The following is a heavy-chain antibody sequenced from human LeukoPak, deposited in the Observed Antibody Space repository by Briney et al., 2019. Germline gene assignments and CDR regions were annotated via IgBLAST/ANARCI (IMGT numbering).Heavy chain of an antibody. CDR1: GGTFSSYA. V-gene: IGHV1-69*04. D-gene: IGHD3-10*01. J-gene: IGHJ4*02. CDR2: IIPILGIA. Sequence: GSSVKGSCKASGGTFSSYAMSWVRQAPGQGLEWMGRIIPILGIANYAQKFQGRVTITADKSTSTAYMELSSLRSEDTAVYYCARGAPYGSGSYLGDYWGQGTLVTVSS. CDR3: ARGAPYGSGSYLGDY.